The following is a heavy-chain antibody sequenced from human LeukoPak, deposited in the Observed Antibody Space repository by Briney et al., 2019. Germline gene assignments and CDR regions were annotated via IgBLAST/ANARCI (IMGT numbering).Heavy chain of an antibody. CDR3: ARVLGAAARGAFDI. CDR2: INPNSGGT. Sequence: ASVKVSCKASGYTFTGYYMHWVRQAPGQGLEWMGWINPNSGGTNYAQKFQGWVTMTRDTSISTAYMELSRLRSDDTAVYHCARVLGAAARGAFDIWGQGTMVTVSS. J-gene: IGHJ3*02. V-gene: IGHV1-2*04. D-gene: IGHD6-13*01. CDR1: GYTFTGYY.